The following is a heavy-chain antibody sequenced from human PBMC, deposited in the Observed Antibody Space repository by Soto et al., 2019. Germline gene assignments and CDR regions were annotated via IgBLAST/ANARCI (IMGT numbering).Heavy chain of an antibody. CDR1: GGSISSSSYY. CDR2: IYYSGST. J-gene: IGHJ6*02. D-gene: IGHD3-3*01. CDR3: ARHADGSANDFWSGYPNYYYYYGMDV. V-gene: IGHV4-39*01. Sequence: SETLSLTCTVSGGSISSSSYYWGWIRQPPGKGLEWIGSIYYSGSTYYNPSLKSRVTISVDTSKNQFSLKLSSVTAADTAVYYCARHADGSANDFWSGYPNYYYYYGMDVWGQGTTVTVSS.